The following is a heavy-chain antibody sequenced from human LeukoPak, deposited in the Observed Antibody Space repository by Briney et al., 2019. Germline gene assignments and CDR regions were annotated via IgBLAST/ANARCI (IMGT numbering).Heavy chain of an antibody. Sequence: PSETLSLTCSVSGGSISSSSYYWGWIRQPPGKGLEWIGTIYYSGSTYYNPSLKSRVTISVDTSKNQFPLRLSSVTAADTAVYYCARHDCSSTSCPYLPWGQGTLVTVSS. J-gene: IGHJ5*02. D-gene: IGHD2-2*01. V-gene: IGHV4-39*01. CDR3: ARHDCSSTSCPYLP. CDR2: IYYSGST. CDR1: GGSISSSSYY.